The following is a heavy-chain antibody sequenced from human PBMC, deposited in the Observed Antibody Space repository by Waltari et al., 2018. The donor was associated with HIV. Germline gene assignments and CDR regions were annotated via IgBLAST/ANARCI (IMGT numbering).Heavy chain of an antibody. CDR2: INDAGTT. Sequence: QAQLQQWGAGLLKASETLSLTCAVYTESFSGYYWSWIRQSPEKGLQWIGEINDAGTTNYSPSLKGRVCMSVDTSKNQFSLHMESVAAADTAVYYCARASWVRGIDAFDLWGQGTVVSVSS. CDR3: ARASWVRGIDAFDL. CDR1: TESFSGYY. D-gene: IGHD3-10*01. V-gene: IGHV4-34*01. J-gene: IGHJ3*01.